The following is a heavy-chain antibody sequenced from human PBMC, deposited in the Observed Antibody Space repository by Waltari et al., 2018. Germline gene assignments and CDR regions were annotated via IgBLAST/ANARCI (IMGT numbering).Heavy chain of an antibody. CDR1: GFRFSNYW. V-gene: IGHV3-74*01. Sequence: EEQLLESGGGLVQPGDSLRISCAASGFRFSNYWMNWVRQAPGKGLGWVERISNDETSTSYAYSVKGRFTISRDNAKNTVYLQMKRLRAEDTAVYYCARLAPRTYRSPVPGRHYYYGMDVWGQGTTVTVSS. J-gene: IGHJ6*02. CDR2: ISNDETST. D-gene: IGHD3-10*01. CDR3: ARLAPRTYRSPVPGRHYYYGMDV.